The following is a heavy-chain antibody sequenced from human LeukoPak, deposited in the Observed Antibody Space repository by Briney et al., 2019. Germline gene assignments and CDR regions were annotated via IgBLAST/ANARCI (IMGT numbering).Heavy chain of an antibody. Sequence: GGSLRLSCAASGFTFSSYAMSWVRQAPGKGLEWVSAISGSGGSTYYADSVKGRFTISRDNSKNPLYLQMNSLRAEDTAVYYCAKLGIREPRKLYDYWGQETLVTVSS. D-gene: IGHD6-13*01. V-gene: IGHV3-23*01. CDR2: ISGSGGST. CDR1: GFTFSSYA. CDR3: AKLGIREPRKLYDY. J-gene: IGHJ4*02.